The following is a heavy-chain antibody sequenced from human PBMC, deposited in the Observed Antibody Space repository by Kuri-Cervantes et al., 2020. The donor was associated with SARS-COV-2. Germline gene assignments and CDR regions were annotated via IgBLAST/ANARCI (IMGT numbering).Heavy chain of an antibody. Sequence: SETLSLTCNVSGDSIRDYYWNWIRQSPGKGLEWIGYVYYSGITDYNPSLKSRVTISVHTSKNQFSLRLNSVTAADTAIYYCARSWVSVDARYGGFDNWGQGTLVTVSS. CDR3: ARSWVSVDARYGGFDN. V-gene: IGHV4-59*01. J-gene: IGHJ4*02. D-gene: IGHD5-12*01. CDR2: VYYSGIT. CDR1: GDSIRDYY.